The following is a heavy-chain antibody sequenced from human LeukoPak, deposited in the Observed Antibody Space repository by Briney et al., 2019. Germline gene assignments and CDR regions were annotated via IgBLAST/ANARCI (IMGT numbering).Heavy chain of an antibody. Sequence: SETLSLTCTVSGGSISSYYWSWIRQPPGKGLEWIGYIYYSGSTNYNPSLKSRVTISVDTSKNQFSLKLSSVTAADTAVYYCARAGSSSSLGGVNWFDPWGQGTLVTVSS. D-gene: IGHD6-13*01. V-gene: IGHV4-59*01. CDR1: GGSISSYY. CDR3: ARAGSSSSLGGVNWFDP. J-gene: IGHJ5*02. CDR2: IYYSGST.